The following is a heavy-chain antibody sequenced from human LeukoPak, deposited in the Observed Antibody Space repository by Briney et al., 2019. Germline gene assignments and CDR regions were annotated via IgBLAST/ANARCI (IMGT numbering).Heavy chain of an antibody. CDR1: GGSISSGDYY. CDR3: ARESSGEYYFDY. V-gene: IGHV4-30-4*01. CDR2: IYYSGST. D-gene: IGHD3-10*01. J-gene: IGHJ4*02. Sequence: SQTLSLTCTVSGGSISSGDYYWSWIRQPPGKGLEWIGYIYYSGSTHYNPSLKGRVTISVDTSKNQFSLKLSSVTAADTAVYYCARESSGEYYFDYWGQGTLVTVSS.